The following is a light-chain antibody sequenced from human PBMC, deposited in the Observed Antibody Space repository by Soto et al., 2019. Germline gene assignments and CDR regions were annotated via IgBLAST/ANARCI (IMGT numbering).Light chain of an antibody. V-gene: IGKV3-15*01. CDR1: RSVSSS. J-gene: IGKJ1*01. CDR2: GAS. CDR3: HQYTDWPQT. Sequence: IVMTQSPGTLSVSPGEGATLSCRASRSVSSSLAWYQQKPGQAPRLLIFGASTRAAGIPARFSGIGSGTEFTLTISSLQSVDFAVYYRHQYTDWPQTFGQGTKVEIK.